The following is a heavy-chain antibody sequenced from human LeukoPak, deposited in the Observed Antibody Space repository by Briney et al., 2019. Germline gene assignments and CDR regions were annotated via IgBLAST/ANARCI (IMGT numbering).Heavy chain of an antibody. D-gene: IGHD6-6*01. CDR1: GGTFSSYA. V-gene: IGHV1-69*13. J-gene: IGHJ6*03. Sequence: SVKVSCKASGGTFSSYAISWVRQAPGQGLEWMGGIIPIFGTANYAQKFQGRVTITADESTSTAYMELGSLRSEDTAVYYCARVQEACLFEYSSSCSYYYMDVWGKGTTVTVSS. CDR2: IIPIFGTA. CDR3: ARVQEACLFEYSSSCSYYYMDV.